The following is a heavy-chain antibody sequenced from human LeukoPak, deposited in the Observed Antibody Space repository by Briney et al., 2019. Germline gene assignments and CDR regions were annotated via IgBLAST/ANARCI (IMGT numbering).Heavy chain of an antibody. CDR3: ARRYCGSRSYYPFDY. CDR2: MNPNSGNT. V-gene: IGHV1-8*03. CDR1: GYTFTSYD. D-gene: IGHD3-10*01. Sequence: ASVKVSCKASGYTFTSYDINWVRQATGQGLEWMGWMNPNSGNTGYAQKFQGRVTITRNTSISTAYMELSSLRSEDTAVYYCARRYCGSRSYYPFDYLGQGTLVTVSS. J-gene: IGHJ4*02.